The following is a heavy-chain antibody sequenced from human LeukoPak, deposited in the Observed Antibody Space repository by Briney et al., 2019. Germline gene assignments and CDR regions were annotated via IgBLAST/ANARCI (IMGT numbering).Heavy chain of an antibody. Sequence: GGSLRLSCAASGFTFSSYEMNWVRQAPGKGLEWVSYISSSGSTIYYADSVKGRFTISRDNAKNSLYLQMNSLRAEDTAVYYCAKGPLLLRFLEWLTQFDYWGQGTLVTVSS. J-gene: IGHJ4*02. CDR1: GFTFSSYE. CDR2: ISSSGSTI. V-gene: IGHV3-48*03. CDR3: AKGPLLLRFLEWLTQFDY. D-gene: IGHD3-3*01.